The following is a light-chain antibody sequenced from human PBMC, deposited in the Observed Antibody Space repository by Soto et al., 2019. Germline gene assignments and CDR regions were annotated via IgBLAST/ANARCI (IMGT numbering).Light chain of an antibody. CDR3: EQSYSTPYT. V-gene: IGKV1-39*01. J-gene: IGKJ2*01. CDR1: QRISSY. Sequence: DIQMTQSPSSLSASVGDRVTITCRASQRISSYLNWYQQKPGKAPKLLIYAASSFQSEVPSRFSGGGSWTDFTLTISSLQTEDFATYYCEQSYSTPYTFGQGAKLEIK. CDR2: AAS.